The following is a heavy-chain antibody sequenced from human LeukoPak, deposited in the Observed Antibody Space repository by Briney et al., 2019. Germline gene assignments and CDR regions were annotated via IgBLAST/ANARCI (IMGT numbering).Heavy chain of an antibody. CDR2: INHSGST. CDR1: GGSFSGYY. CDR3: ARLTVVTPRGVDY. D-gene: IGHD4-23*01. J-gene: IGHJ4*02. Sequence: SETLSLTCAVYGGSFSGYYWSWIRQPPGKGLEWIGEINHSGSTNYDPSLKSRVTISVDTSKNQFSLKLSSVTAADTAVYYCARLTVVTPRGVDYWGQGTLVTVSS. V-gene: IGHV4-34*01.